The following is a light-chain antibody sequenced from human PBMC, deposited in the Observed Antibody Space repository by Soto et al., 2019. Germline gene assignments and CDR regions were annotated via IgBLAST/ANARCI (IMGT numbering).Light chain of an antibody. V-gene: IGKV3-11*01. CDR2: DAF. Sequence: EVVLTQSPVTLSVSPGERATLSCRASQNISNYLAWYQQKPGQPPRLLIYDAFNMATGIPARFSGSASGTDFLLTISRLAPEDFGVYYCQHSNTWVTFGGGTKVEIK. J-gene: IGKJ4*01. CDR3: QHSNTWVT. CDR1: QNISNY.